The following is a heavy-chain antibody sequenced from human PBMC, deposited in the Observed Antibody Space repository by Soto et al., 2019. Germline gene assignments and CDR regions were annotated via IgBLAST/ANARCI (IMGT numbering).Heavy chain of an antibody. D-gene: IGHD5-12*01. CDR1: GFTFSSYS. J-gene: IGHJ5*02. V-gene: IGHV3-21*01. Sequence: GGSLRLSCAASGFTFSSYSMNWVRQAPGKGLEWVSSISSSSSYIYYADSVKGRFTISSDNAKNSLYLQMNSLRAEDTAVYYCARHVDIVATITWFDPWGQGTLVTVSS. CDR2: ISSSSSYI. CDR3: ARHVDIVATITWFDP.